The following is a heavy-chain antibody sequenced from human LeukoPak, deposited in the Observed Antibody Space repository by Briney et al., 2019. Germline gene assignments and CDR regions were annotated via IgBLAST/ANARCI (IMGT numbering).Heavy chain of an antibody. CDR1: GFTFRSYA. CDR3: AKGGSPGYNYNAFDM. J-gene: IGHJ3*02. CDR2: ISSSGKVK. D-gene: IGHD3-9*01. V-gene: IGHV3-23*05. Sequence: GGSLRLSCAASGFTFRSYAMSCVRVGLGKGVGWVSPISSSGKVKHYAHSLRGGVTLSTDTGKNTLYLHMNRRRADDTVVYYCAKGGSPGYNYNAFDMWGQGTMVAVS.